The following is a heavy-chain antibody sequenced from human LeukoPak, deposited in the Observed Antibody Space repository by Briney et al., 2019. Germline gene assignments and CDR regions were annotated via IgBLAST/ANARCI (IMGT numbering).Heavy chain of an antibody. CDR1: GGSISSYY. J-gene: IGHJ6*03. CDR2: INHSGST. Sequence: SETLSLTCTVSGGSISSYYWSWIRQPPGKGLEWIGEINHSGSTNYNPSLKSRVTISVDTSKNQFSLKLSSVTAADTAVYYCARGSSRRYYYYMDVWGKGTTVTVSS. D-gene: IGHD6-6*01. CDR3: ARGSSRRYYYYMDV. V-gene: IGHV4-34*01.